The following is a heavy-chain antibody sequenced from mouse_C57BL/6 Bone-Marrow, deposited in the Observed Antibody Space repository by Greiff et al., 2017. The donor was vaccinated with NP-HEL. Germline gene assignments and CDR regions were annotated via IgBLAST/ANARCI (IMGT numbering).Heavy chain of an antibody. CDR3: ASPYDYDVAWFAY. J-gene: IGHJ3*01. CDR2: IGSGGSYT. D-gene: IGHD2-4*01. CDR1: GFTFSSYG. V-gene: IGHV5-6*01. Sequence: EVQGVESGGDLVKPGGSLKLSCAASGFTFSSYGMSWVRQTPDKRLEWVATIGSGGSYTYYPDSVKGRFTVSRDNAKNTLYLQMSSLKSEDTAMYYCASPYDYDVAWFAYWGQGTLVTVSA.